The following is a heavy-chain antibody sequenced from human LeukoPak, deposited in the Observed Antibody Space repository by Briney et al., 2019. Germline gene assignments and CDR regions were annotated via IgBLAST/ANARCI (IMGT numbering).Heavy chain of an antibody. D-gene: IGHD2-21*02. CDR3: ARLPGGDSSSVVAFDI. J-gene: IGHJ3*02. Sequence: SETLSLTCGVSGGSISTYYWSWIRQPAGKVLEWIGRFYTSGSTNYNPSLKSRVTMSVDTSKNQFSLNLRSVTAADTAVYYCARLPGGDSSSVVAFDIWGQGTMVTVSS. CDR1: GGSISTYY. CDR2: FYTSGST. V-gene: IGHV4-4*07.